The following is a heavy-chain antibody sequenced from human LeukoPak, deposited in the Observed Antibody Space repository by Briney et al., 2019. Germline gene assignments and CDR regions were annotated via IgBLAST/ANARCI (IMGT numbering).Heavy chain of an antibody. Sequence: GGSLRLSCATSDFTFSTHWMHWVRQAPGKGLVWVSRIISDGSSISYADSVKGRFTISRDNAKNTLYLQMNSLRAEDTAVYYCARGHVAGTDRHWDYWGQGALVTISS. J-gene: IGHJ4*02. D-gene: IGHD6-19*01. CDR3: ARGHVAGTDRHWDY. CDR2: IISDGSSI. CDR1: DFTFSTHW. V-gene: IGHV3-74*01.